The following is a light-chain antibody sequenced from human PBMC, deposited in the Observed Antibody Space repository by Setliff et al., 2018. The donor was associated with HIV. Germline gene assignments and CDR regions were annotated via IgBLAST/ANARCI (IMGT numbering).Light chain of an antibody. Sequence: QSALTQPASVSGSPGQSITVSCTGTSSDVGAYNFVSWFQQYPGKAPKLMIYEVGNRPSGVSNRFSGSKSGNTASLTISGLQAEDEADYYCSSYTYISTPVFGSGTKVTVL. J-gene: IGLJ1*01. V-gene: IGLV2-14*01. CDR2: EVG. CDR3: SSYTYISTPV. CDR1: SSDVGAYNF.